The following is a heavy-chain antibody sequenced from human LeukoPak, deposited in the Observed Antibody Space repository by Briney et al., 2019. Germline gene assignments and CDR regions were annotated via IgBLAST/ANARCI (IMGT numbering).Heavy chain of an antibody. CDR1: GGSISSSSYY. V-gene: IGHV4-39*07. D-gene: IGHD5-24*01. J-gene: IGHJ3*02. CDR2: IYYSGST. CDR3: ARTIADLEMATPDDAFDI. Sequence: PSETLSLTCTVSGGSISSSSYYWGWIRQPPGKGLEWIGSIYYSGSTYYNPSLKSRVTISVDTSKNQFSLKLSSVTAADTAVYYCARTIADLEMATPDDAFDIWGQGTMVTVSS.